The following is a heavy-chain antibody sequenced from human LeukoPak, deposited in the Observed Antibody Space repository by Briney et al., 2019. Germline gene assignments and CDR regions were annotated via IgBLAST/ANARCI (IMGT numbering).Heavy chain of an antibody. V-gene: IGHV3-66*01. D-gene: IGHD4-17*01. J-gene: IGHJ6*01. CDR3: ARNGEDTKNYYDYDGMDV. CDR2: ISSGGSA. CDR1: GFTVSSNY. Sequence: GGSLRLSCAASGFTVSSNYMSWVRQAPGKGLEWVSVISSGGSAFNADSVKDRFTISRDDSKNTLYLQMTSLRAEDTAVYYWARNGEDTKNYYDYDGMDVWGQGTTVTVSS.